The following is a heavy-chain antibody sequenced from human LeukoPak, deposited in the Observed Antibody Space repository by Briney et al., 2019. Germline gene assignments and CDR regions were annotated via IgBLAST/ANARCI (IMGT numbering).Heavy chain of an antibody. CDR2: IYYSGST. V-gene: IGHV4-39*01. CDR1: GGSISSSSYY. D-gene: IGHD5-18*01. CDR3: ARRGYSYGYKDYYFDY. Sequence: PSETLSLTCTVSGGSISSSSYYWGWLRQPPGTGLEWIGSIYYSGSTYYNPSLKSRVTISVDTSKNQFSLKLSSVTAADTAVYYCARRGYSYGYKDYYFDYWGQGTLVTVSS. J-gene: IGHJ4*02.